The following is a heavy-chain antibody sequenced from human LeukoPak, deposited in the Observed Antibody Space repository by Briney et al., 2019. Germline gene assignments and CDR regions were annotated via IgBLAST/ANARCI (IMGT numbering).Heavy chain of an antibody. CDR1: GFTFSSYG. Sequence: GGSLRLSYAASGFTFSSYGMHWVRQAPGKGLEWVAVIWYDGSNKYYADSVKGRFTISRDNSKNTLYLQMNSLRAEDTAVYYCARGSGSYSGNWFDPWGQGTLVTVSS. CDR3: ARGSGSYSGNWFDP. CDR2: IWYDGSNK. D-gene: IGHD1-26*01. V-gene: IGHV3-33*01. J-gene: IGHJ5*02.